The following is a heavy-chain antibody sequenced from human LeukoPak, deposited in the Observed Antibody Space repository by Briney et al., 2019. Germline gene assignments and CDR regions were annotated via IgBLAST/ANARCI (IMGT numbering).Heavy chain of an antibody. CDR3: TKDYGYHYGHSDN. J-gene: IGHJ4*02. Sequence: PGGSLRLSCAASGFTFSSYSMNWVRQAPGKGLEWVSVISASGGTTFYADSVKGRFTISRDKSKNTLYLRMNSLRVEDTAIYYCTKDYGYHYGHSDNWGQGTLVRVSS. CDR1: GFTFSSYS. CDR2: ISASGGTT. V-gene: IGHV3-23*01. D-gene: IGHD3-16*02.